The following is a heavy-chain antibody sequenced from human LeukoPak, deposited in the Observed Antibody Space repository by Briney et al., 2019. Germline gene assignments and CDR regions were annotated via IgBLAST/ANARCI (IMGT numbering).Heavy chain of an antibody. CDR2: IYYSGST. Sequence: SETLSLTCTVSGGSISSYYWSWLRRPPGKGLEWIGYIYYSGSTNYNPSLKSRVTISVDTSKNQFSLKLSSVTAADTAVYYCARNSDILTGYFDDFYFDYWGQGTLVTVSS. D-gene: IGHD3-9*01. V-gene: IGHV4-59*01. CDR1: GGSISSYY. J-gene: IGHJ4*02. CDR3: ARNSDILTGYFDDFYFDY.